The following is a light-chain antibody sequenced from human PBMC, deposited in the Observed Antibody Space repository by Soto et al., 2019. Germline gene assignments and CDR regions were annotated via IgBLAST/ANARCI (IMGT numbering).Light chain of an antibody. CDR2: GAS. V-gene: IGKV3-20*01. CDR1: QSVANSH. Sequence: PGERATLSCRASQSVANSHLAWYQQKPGQAPRLVIYGASFRATGIPDRFSGSGSGTDFTLTISRLQPEAFAVYYCQQYDRSPLFGGGTKVEF. CDR3: QQYDRSPL. J-gene: IGKJ4*01.